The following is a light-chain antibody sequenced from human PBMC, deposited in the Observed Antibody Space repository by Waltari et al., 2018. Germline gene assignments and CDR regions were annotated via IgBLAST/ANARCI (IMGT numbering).Light chain of an antibody. V-gene: IGKV1-16*02. Sequence: DIQMTQSPSSLSASVGDRVTITCRASQGINNYLAWFQQKPGKAHKSLISGASTLQSGVSSNFSGSGSGTDFTLTINSLQPEDFATYYCQQYNFYPPTFGGGTTVE. CDR3: QQYNFYPPT. J-gene: IGKJ4*01. CDR1: QGINNY. CDR2: GAS.